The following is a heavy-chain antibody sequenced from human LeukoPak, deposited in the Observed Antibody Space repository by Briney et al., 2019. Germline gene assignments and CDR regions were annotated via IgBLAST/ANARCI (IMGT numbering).Heavy chain of an antibody. CDR3: ARFVTNYYYYMDV. J-gene: IGHJ6*03. V-gene: IGHV1-18*01. D-gene: IGHD2/OR15-2a*01. Sequence: GASVKVSCKASGYTLTDYYMHWVRQAPGQGLEWMGWISAYNGNTNYAQKLQGRVTMTTDTSTSTAYMELRSLRSDDTAVYYCARFVTNYYYYMDVWGKGTTVTVSS. CDR1: GYTLTDYY. CDR2: ISAYNGNT.